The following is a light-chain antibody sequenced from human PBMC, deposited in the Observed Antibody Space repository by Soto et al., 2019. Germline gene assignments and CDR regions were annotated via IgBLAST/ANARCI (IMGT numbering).Light chain of an antibody. CDR2: GAS. CDR1: QSVSSN. V-gene: IGKV3-15*01. CDR3: QQYNNRPRT. J-gene: IGKJ1*01. Sequence: EIVMTQSPGTLSVSPGERATLSCRASQSVSSNLAWYQQKPGQAPTPLIYGASTRATDITARFSGSRSGTEFTVTISRLPSEDFAVYYCQQYNNRPRTFGQGTKVESK.